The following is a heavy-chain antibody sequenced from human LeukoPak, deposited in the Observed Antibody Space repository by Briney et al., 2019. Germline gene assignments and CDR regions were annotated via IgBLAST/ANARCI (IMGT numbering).Heavy chain of an antibody. CDR2: ISAYKGNT. Sequence: ASVKVSCKASGYTITSYGISWVRQAPGQGLEWMGWISAYKGNTNYAQKLQGRVTMTTDTSTSTAYMELRSLRSDDTAVYYCARGIIYDFWSGYSDYWGQETLVTVSS. J-gene: IGHJ4*02. V-gene: IGHV1-18*01. D-gene: IGHD3-3*01. CDR1: GYTITSYG. CDR3: ARGIIYDFWSGYSDY.